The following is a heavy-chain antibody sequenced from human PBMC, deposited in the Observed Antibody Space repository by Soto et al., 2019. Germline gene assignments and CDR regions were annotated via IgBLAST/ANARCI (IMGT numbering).Heavy chain of an antibody. V-gene: IGHV1-69*01. CDR3: ARVRVGATTGYYFDY. D-gene: IGHD1-26*01. Sequence: QVQVVQAGAEVKKPGSSVKVSCKASGGTFSSYAISWVRQAPGQGLEWMGGIIPIFGTANYAQKFQGRVTITADESTSTAYMELSSLRSEDTAVYYCARVRVGATTGYYFDYWGQGTLVTVSS. J-gene: IGHJ4*02. CDR2: IIPIFGTA. CDR1: GGTFSSYA.